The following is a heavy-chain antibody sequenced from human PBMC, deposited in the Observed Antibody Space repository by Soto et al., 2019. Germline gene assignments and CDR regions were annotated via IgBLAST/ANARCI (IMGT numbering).Heavy chain of an antibody. Sequence: PGGSLRLSCASSEFPFSSYAMIWVRQAPGKGLEWVSAISGSGGSTYYADSVKGRFTISRDNFKNTLYLQMNSLRAEDTAVYYCAKTGTIFGVVPHDAFDIWGQGTMVTVSS. CDR3: AKTGTIFGVVPHDAFDI. D-gene: IGHD3-3*01. V-gene: IGHV3-23*01. CDR2: ISGSGGST. J-gene: IGHJ3*02. CDR1: EFPFSSYA.